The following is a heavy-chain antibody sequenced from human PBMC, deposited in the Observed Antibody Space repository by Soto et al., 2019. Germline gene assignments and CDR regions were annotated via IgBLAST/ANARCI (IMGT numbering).Heavy chain of an antibody. CDR1: GFMFSTYA. D-gene: IGHD6-19*01. J-gene: IGHJ5*02. V-gene: IGHV3-30-3*01. Sequence: QVQLVESGGGVVQPGRSLGLSCAASGFMFSTYAMHWVRQAPGKGLEWVAVISYDGSDIYYGDSGKGRFTISRDNSRNTLYLEMNSLQTEDTAVFYCARDQGRTVTRGDWFDPWGQGTLVTVSS. CDR2: ISYDGSDI. CDR3: ARDQGRTVTRGDWFDP.